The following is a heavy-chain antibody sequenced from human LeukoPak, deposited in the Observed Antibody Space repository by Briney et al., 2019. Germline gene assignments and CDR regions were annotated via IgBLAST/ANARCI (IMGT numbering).Heavy chain of an antibody. V-gene: IGHV3-7*01. J-gene: IGHJ4*02. D-gene: IGHD6-13*01. CDR2: IKHDGSEQ. CDR1: GFTFTSYW. Sequence: GGSLRLSCAASGFTFTSYWMSWMRQAPGKGLQWVANIKHDGSEQYYVDSVEGRFTISRDNARNSLYLQMNSLGVEDTAVYYCKSGGAAPGAFDYWGQGALATVSS. CDR3: KSGGAAPGAFDY.